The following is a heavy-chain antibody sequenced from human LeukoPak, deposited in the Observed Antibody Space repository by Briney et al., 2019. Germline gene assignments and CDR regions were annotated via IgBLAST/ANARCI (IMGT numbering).Heavy chain of an antibody. J-gene: IGHJ4*02. D-gene: IGHD3-22*01. Sequence: GGSLRLSCTFSGFTFNSYAMSWVRQAPGKGLEWVSVISGSGGSIYYADSVKGRFTISRDNSKNTLYLQMNSLRAEDTAVYYCAEPEGGYYDIRPDWGQGTLVTVSS. CDR3: AEPEGGYYDIRPD. CDR2: ISGSGGSI. CDR1: GFTFNSYA. V-gene: IGHV3-23*01.